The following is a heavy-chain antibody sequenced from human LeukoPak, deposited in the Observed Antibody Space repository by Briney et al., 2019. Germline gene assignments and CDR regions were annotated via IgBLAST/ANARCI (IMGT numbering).Heavy chain of an antibody. V-gene: IGHV3-23*01. J-gene: IGHJ4*02. CDR3: VNWHLRDTSGNCNSAVDY. CDR1: GFTLSHYA. CDR2: IGGDGGST. D-gene: IGHD2-15*01. Sequence: GSLRLSCSLSGFTLSHYAMSWVRQAPGKGLEWVSTIGGDGGSTDYTDSVKGRFTISRDNSKNTLYLQMNSLGAEDTAVYYGVNWHLRDTSGNCNSAVDYWGQGTLVTVSS.